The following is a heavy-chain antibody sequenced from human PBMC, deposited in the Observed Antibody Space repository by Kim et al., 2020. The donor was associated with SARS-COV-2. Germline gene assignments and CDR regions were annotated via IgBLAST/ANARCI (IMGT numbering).Heavy chain of an antibody. CDR2: IKSKTDGGTT. Sequence: GGSLRLSCAASGFTFSNAWMSWVRQAPGKGLEWVGRIKSKTDGGTTDYAAPVKGRFTISRDDSKNTLYLQMNSLKTEDTAVYYCTTDGTPWGVSYYYYYYGMDVWGQGTTVTVSS. V-gene: IGHV3-15*01. CDR1: GFTFSNAW. D-gene: IGHD3-10*01. J-gene: IGHJ6*02. CDR3: TTDGTPWGVSYYYYYYGMDV.